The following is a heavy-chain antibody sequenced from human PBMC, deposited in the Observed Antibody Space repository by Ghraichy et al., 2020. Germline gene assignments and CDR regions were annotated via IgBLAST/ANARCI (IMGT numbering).Heavy chain of an antibody. CDR2: ISGSGSTI. Sequence: GGSLRLSCAASGFTLSDYYMIWIRQAPGKGLEWVSYISGSGSTIYYADSVKGRLTISRNNAKNSMYMPMNSQRAEDTAVYSCAGTRRYCTITSWYKLAHYGMDVWDQGSTVTVSS. D-gene: IGHD2-2*02. V-gene: IGHV3-11*01. J-gene: IGHJ6*02. CDR1: GFTLSDYY. CDR3: AGTRRYCTITSWYKLAHYGMDV.